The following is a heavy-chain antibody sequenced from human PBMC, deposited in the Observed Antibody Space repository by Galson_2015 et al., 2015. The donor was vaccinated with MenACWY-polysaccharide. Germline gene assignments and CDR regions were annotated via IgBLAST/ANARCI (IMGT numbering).Heavy chain of an antibody. V-gene: IGHV4-61*01. CDR1: GGSVNSVTYY. D-gene: IGHD6-19*01. Sequence: ETLSLTCTVSGGSVNSVTYYWAWLRQPPGEGLEWIGFIYYTGRTNYNPSLKSRVTISVDTSKKYFSLKLSSVTAADTAVYYCAGLMAGSPFGWFDPWGQGTLVTVSS. CDR2: IYYTGRT. CDR3: AGLMAGSPFGWFDP. J-gene: IGHJ5*02.